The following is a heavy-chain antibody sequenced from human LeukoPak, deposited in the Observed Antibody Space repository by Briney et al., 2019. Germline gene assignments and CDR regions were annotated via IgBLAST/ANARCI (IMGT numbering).Heavy chain of an antibody. D-gene: IGHD5-18*01. CDR2: ISGSGGST. CDR1: GFTFSTYA. V-gene: IGHV3-23*01. Sequence: GRSLRLSCAASGFTFSTYAMSWVRQPPGKGLEWVSGISGSGGSTYYADSVKGRFTISRDNSKNTLFLQMNSLRAEDTAVYYCAKHVDTPMDIITPLDYGGQGTLVTVSS. CDR3: AKHVDTPMDIITPLDY. J-gene: IGHJ4*02.